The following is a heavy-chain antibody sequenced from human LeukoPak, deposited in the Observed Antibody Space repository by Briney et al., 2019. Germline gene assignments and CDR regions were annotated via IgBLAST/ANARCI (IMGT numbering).Heavy chain of an antibody. V-gene: IGHV3-74*01. CDR3: ARGYYDSSGYYWRFDY. CDR1: GFTFSSYW. J-gene: IGHJ4*02. Sequence: PGGSLRLSCAASGFTFSSYWMHWVRQAPGKGLVWVSRINSDGSSTSYADSVKGRFTISRDNAKNTLYLQMNSLRAEDTAVYYCARGYYDSSGYYWRFDYWGQGTLVTVSS. CDR2: INSDGSST. D-gene: IGHD3-22*01.